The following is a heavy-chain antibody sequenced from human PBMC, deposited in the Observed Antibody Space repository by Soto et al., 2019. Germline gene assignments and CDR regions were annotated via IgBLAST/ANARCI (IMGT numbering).Heavy chain of an antibody. V-gene: IGHV4-59*01. D-gene: IGHD3-16*01. CDR1: GGSISSYY. CDR2: IYYSGST. CDR3: ARDAHPDEVNVWVLDYSYYMDV. J-gene: IGHJ6*03. Sequence: PSETLSLTCTVSGGSISSYYWSWIRQPPGKGLEWIGYIYYSGSTNYNPSLKSRVTISVDTSKNQFSLKLSSVTAADTAVYYCARDAHPDEVNVWVLDYSYYMDVWGKGTTVTVSS.